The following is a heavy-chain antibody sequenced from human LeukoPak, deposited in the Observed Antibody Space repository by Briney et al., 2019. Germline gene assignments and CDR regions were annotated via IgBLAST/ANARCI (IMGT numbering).Heavy chain of an antibody. CDR3: ARDLSGYDYEGADPVYYYYMDV. D-gene: IGHD5-12*01. CDR2: IYYSGCT. V-gene: IGHV4-59*01. CDR1: GGSLSRYY. Sequence: PSETLSLTRTVSGGSLSRYYRSWIRQPPGKGLEWIRYIYYSGCTNYNPSIKCRVTISVGTSKTQFSLKLSSVTAADTAVYYCARDLSGYDYEGADPVYYYYMDVWGKGTTVTVSS. J-gene: IGHJ6*03.